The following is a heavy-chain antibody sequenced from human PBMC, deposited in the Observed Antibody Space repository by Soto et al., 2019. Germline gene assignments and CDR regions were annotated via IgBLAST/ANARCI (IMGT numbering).Heavy chain of an antibody. D-gene: IGHD1-26*01. J-gene: IGHJ5*02. V-gene: IGHV3-15*01. CDR1: GFTFSNAW. CDR2: IKSKTDGGTT. CDR3: TTDLSGSYINWFDP. Sequence: PGGSLRLSCAASGFTFSNAWMSWVRQAPGKGLEWVGRIKSKTDGGTTDYAAPVKGRFTISRDDSKNTLYLQMNSLKTEDTAVYYCTTDLSGSYINWFDPWGQGTLVTVSS.